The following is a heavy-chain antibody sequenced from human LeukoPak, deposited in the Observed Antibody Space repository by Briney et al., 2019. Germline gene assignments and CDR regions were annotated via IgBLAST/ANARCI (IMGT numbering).Heavy chain of an antibody. Sequence: GGSLRLSCAASGFTFTSYSMNWVRQAPGKGLEWVSSISGSSSYIYYADSVKGRFTISRDNAKNSLYLQMSSLRTEDTAVYYCGRGGGSSSWQGDYWGQGTLVTVSS. CDR1: GFTFTSYS. V-gene: IGHV3-21*01. CDR3: GRGGGSSSWQGDY. CDR2: ISGSSSYI. D-gene: IGHD6-13*01. J-gene: IGHJ4*02.